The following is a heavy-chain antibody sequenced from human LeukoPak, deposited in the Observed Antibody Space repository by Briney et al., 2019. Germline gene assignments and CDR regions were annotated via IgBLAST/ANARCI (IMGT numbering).Heavy chain of an antibody. CDR1: GGSIRIVY. CDR2: IYHIGDT. Sequence: PSETLCLTCTVPGGSIRIVYGSSIREPPGEGLEWIGLIYHIGDTSYTPYLRCRVTMSVDTSKNHLSLQLTSVTAADTAMYYWARVGSGTEEFEAFDIWGHGTMVTVSS. J-gene: IGHJ3*02. V-gene: IGHV4-59*01. CDR3: ARVGSGTEEFEAFDI. D-gene: IGHD3-10*01.